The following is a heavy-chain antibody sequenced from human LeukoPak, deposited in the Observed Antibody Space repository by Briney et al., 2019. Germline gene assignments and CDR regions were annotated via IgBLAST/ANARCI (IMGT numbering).Heavy chain of an antibody. CDR2: IPNGGRSP. J-gene: IGHJ4*01. CDR1: GFTLSDYW. V-gene: IGHV3-74*03. CDR3: ARDSETVGGTIDY. D-gene: IGHD1-26*01. Sequence: GGSLRLSCVVPGFTLSDYWMQWVRQAPGKGLLWVSRIPNGGRSPTYADSVKGRFTISRDDAKNTLYLQMNNLRAEDTAVYYCARDSETVGGTIDYWGQGTLVTVSS.